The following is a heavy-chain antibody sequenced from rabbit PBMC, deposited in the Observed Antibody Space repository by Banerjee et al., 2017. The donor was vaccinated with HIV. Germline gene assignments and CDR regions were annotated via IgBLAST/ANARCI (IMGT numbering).Heavy chain of an antibody. CDR3: TRLGL. V-gene: IGHV1S40*01. CDR2: IYTSSGTT. J-gene: IGHJ4*01. Sequence: QSLEESGGGLVKPEGSLTLTCKASGFDLSSYYYMCWVRQAPGEGLEWIGCIYTSSGTTYYASWAKGRFTISKTSSTTVTLQMTSLTAADTATYFCTRLGLWGQGTLVTVS. CDR1: GFDLSSYYY.